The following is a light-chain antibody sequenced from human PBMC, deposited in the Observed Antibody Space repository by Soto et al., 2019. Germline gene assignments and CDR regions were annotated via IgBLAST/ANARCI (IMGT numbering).Light chain of an antibody. CDR2: EAS. V-gene: IGKV1-33*01. J-gene: IGKJ1*01. CDR3: QHSNVYTWT. CDR1: QDITNY. Sequence: DIQLTQSPSSLSASVGARVTITRQASQDITNYLNWYQQKPGKDPKLLIYEASSLQSGVPSRFSGSGSGTEFTLSISRLQTDDFATYYGQHSNVYTWTFCQVTKVDIK.